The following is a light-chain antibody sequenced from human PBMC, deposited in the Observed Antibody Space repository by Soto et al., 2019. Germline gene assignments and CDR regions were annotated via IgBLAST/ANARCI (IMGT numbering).Light chain of an antibody. J-gene: IGKJ4*01. CDR3: QQLKKYPLS. CDR2: AAS. V-gene: IGKV1-9*01. Sequence: IQLTQSPSSLSASIGDRVTITCRASQDISSYLAWYRQKAGKAPELLIEAASTLQSGVPSRFSGSGSGTDFALTISSLQPEDFATYYCQQLKKYPLSFGGGT. CDR1: QDISSY.